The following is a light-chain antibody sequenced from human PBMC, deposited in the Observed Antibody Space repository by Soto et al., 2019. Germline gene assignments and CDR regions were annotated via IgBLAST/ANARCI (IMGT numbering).Light chain of an antibody. J-gene: IGLJ1*01. CDR3: SSYTSSSTLDV. Sequence: QSALTQPASVSGSPGQSITISCTGTSSDVGAYIYVSWYQHQPGKAPKLMIYEVSNRPSGVSNRFSGSKSGNTASLTISGLQAEDEADYYCSSYTSSSTLDVFGTGTKLTVL. V-gene: IGLV2-14*01. CDR2: EVS. CDR1: SSDVGAYIY.